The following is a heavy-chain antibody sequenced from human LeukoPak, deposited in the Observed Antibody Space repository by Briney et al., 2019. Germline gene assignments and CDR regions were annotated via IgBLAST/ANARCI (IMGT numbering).Heavy chain of an antibody. CDR1: GGSISSYY. V-gene: IGHV4-59*01. Sequence: SETLSLTCTVSGGSISSYYWSWIRQPPGKGLEWIACISYSGSTKYNPSLKSRVTISVDTSKNQLSLKLSPVTAADTAVHYCAREPGFDSSGYLNWFDPWGQGTLVTVSS. CDR3: AREPGFDSSGYLNWFDP. CDR2: ISYSGST. D-gene: IGHD3-22*01. J-gene: IGHJ5*02.